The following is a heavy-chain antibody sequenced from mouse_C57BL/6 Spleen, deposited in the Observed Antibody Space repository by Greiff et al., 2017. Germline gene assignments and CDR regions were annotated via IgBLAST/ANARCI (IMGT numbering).Heavy chain of an antibody. CDR1: GYTFTSYW. CDR3: AREGITTVVDY. D-gene: IGHD1-1*01. Sequence: QVQLQQPGAELVRPGTSVKLSCKASGYTFTSYWMHWVKQRPGQGLEWIGVIDPSDSYTNYNQKFKGKATVTVDTSSSTAYMQLSSLTSEDSAVYYCAREGITTVVDYWGQGTTLTVSS. J-gene: IGHJ2*01. CDR2: IDPSDSYT. V-gene: IGHV1-59*01.